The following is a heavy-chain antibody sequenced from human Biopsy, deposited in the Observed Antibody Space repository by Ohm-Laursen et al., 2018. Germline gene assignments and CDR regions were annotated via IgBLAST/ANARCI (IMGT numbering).Heavy chain of an antibody. Sequence: GSLRLSCSASGFTVSTTYMSWVRQAPGKGLEWVSIIYLDGNTYYTDSVKGRFTISRDNSKNALYLQMNSLRPADTAKYYCVRGRAYWGQGTRVTVSS. CDR2: IYLDGNT. V-gene: IGHV3-53*01. CDR1: GFTVSTTY. J-gene: IGHJ4*02. CDR3: VRGRAY.